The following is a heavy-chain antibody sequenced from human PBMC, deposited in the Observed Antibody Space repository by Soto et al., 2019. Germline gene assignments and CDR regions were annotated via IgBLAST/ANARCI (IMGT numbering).Heavy chain of an antibody. V-gene: IGHV4-31*03. CDR1: GGSISSGGYY. CDR2: IYYSGST. D-gene: IGHD2-2*01. Sequence: QVQLQESDPGLVKPSQTLSLTCTVSGGSISSGGYYWSWIRQHPGKGLEWIGYIYYSGSTYYNPSLKSRVTISVDTSKNQFSLKLSSVTAADTAVYYCARLEGDCSSTSCYGVNWFDPWGQGTLVTVSS. J-gene: IGHJ5*02. CDR3: ARLEGDCSSTSCYGVNWFDP.